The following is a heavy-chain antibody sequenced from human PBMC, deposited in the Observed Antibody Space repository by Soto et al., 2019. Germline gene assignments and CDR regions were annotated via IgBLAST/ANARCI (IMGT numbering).Heavy chain of an antibody. CDR1: GFTFSNAW. J-gene: IGHJ3*02. Sequence: GGSLRLSCAASGFTFSNAWMNWVRQAPGKGLEWVGRIKSKTDGGTTDYAAPVKGRFTILRDDSKNTLYLQMNSLKTEDTAVYYCTTDWSYSSSYVDAFDIWGQGTMVTVSS. V-gene: IGHV3-15*07. CDR2: IKSKTDGGTT. D-gene: IGHD6-13*01. CDR3: TTDWSYSSSYVDAFDI.